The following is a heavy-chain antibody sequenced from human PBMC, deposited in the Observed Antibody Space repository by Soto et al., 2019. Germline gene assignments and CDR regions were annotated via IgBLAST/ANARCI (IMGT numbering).Heavy chain of an antibody. CDR2: IYYSGST. D-gene: IGHD3-10*01. CDR3: ARHGRVISMVRGVTPFDY. J-gene: IGHJ4*02. Sequence: SETLSLTCTVSDGSISSYYWSGIRQPPGKGLEWIGYIYYSGSTNYNPSLKSRVTISVDTSKNQFSLKLSSVTAADTAVYYCARHGRVISMVRGVTPFDYWGQGTLVTVSS. CDR1: DGSISSYY. V-gene: IGHV4-59*08.